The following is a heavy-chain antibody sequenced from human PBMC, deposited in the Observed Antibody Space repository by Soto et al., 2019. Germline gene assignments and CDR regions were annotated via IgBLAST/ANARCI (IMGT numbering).Heavy chain of an antibody. J-gene: IGHJ6*02. D-gene: IGHD2-15*01. CDR1: GFTFSSYA. CDR2: ISYDGSNK. V-gene: IGHV3-30-3*01. Sequence: SLRLSWAASGFTFSSYAMHWVRQAPGKGLEWVAVISYDGSNKYYADSVKGRFTISRDNSKNTLYLQMNSLRAEDTAVYYCARGVGYCSGGSCGGYYNYGMDGWGRGTRVTVSS. CDR3: ARGVGYCSGGSCGGYYNYGMDG.